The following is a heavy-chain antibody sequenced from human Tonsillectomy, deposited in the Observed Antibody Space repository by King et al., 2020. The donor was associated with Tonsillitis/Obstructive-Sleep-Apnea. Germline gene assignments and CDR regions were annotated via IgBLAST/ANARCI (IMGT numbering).Heavy chain of an antibody. D-gene: IGHD6-19*01. Sequence: VQLPQWGAGLLKPSETLSLTCTVFGESFSGYSWSWIRQSPGKGLEWTGEISHSGSTNYNPSLKSRVTISADTSKNQFSLKLTSATAADTAVFFCARVTGWYWFDLWGQGTLVTVSS. J-gene: IGHJ5*02. CDR2: ISHSGST. V-gene: IGHV4-34*01. CDR3: ARVTGWYWFDL. CDR1: GESFSGYS.